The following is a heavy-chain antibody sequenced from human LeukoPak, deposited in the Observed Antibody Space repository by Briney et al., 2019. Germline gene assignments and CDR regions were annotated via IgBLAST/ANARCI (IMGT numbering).Heavy chain of an antibody. D-gene: IGHD1-26*01. CDR2: INSDGINT. J-gene: IGHJ4*02. V-gene: IGHV3-74*01. Sequence: PGGSLRLSCAASGFTFSNYWMHWVRQAPGKGLVWVSRINSDGINTSYADSVKGRFTISRDNAKNTLNLQMNSLRAEDTAVYYCARVSEKWEHYFDYWGQGTLVTVSS. CDR3: ARVSEKWEHYFDY. CDR1: GFTFSNYW.